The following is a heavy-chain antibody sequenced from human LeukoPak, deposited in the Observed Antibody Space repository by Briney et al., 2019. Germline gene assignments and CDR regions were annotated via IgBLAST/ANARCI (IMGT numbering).Heavy chain of an antibody. J-gene: IGHJ4*02. Sequence: SETLSLTCTVSGGSVSSGSYYWSWIRQPPGKGLEWIGYIYYSGSTNYNPSLKSRVTISVDTSKNQFSLKLSSVTAADTAVYYCARDGGGQGLDYWGQGTLVTVSS. CDR3: ARDGGGQGLDY. CDR2: IYYSGST. CDR1: GGSVSSGSYY. V-gene: IGHV4-61*01. D-gene: IGHD3-16*01.